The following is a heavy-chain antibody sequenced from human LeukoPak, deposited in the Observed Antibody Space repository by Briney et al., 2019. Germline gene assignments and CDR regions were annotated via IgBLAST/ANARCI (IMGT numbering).Heavy chain of an antibody. CDR2: IKQDGSGK. D-gene: IGHD3-10*01. CDR1: GFTFSSYW. Sequence: GGSLRLSCAASGFTFSSYWMSWVRQAPGKGLEWVANIKQDGSGKYYVDSVKGRFTISRDNAKNSLYLQMNSLRAEDTAVYYCARDLVLWFGEPHMDVWGQGPRSPSP. CDR3: ARDLVLWFGEPHMDV. J-gene: IGHJ6*02. V-gene: IGHV3-7*01.